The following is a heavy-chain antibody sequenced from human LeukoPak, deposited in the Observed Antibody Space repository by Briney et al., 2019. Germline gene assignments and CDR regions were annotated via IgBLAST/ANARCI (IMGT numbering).Heavy chain of an antibody. Sequence: SETLSLTCAVYGGSFSGYYWSWIRQPPGKGLEWIGEINHSGSTNYNPSLKSRVTISVDTSKNQFSLKLNSVTAADTAVYYCARESKKWLQYSIDYWGQGTLVTVSS. CDR1: GGSFSGYY. V-gene: IGHV4-34*01. CDR3: ARESKKWLQYSIDY. CDR2: INHSGST. D-gene: IGHD5-24*01. J-gene: IGHJ4*02.